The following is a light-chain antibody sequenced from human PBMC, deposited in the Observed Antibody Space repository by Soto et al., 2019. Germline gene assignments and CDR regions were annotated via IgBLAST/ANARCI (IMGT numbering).Light chain of an antibody. J-gene: IGKJ2*01. CDR3: QQSYTDPYT. V-gene: IGKV1-39*01. CDR2: AAT. Sequence: DIQMTQSPSSLSASVGDRVTITCRASESISSYVNWYQQKPGKAPQLLIYAATNLQSGVPSRFSGSGSGTDFTLTISSLQPEHFATYSCQQSYTDPYTFGQGTELQIK. CDR1: ESISSY.